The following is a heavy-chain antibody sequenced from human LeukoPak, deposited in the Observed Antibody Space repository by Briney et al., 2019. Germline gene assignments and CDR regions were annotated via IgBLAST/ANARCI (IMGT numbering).Heavy chain of an antibody. CDR3: AVPPLSGSGSSRPLAGVDV. J-gene: IGHJ6*02. Sequence: GGSLRLSCAASGFTFSSYGMHWVRQAPGKGLEWVAYIGRSGDRTTKYADSVKGRFTISRDNAENSLLLQMNSLRAEDTAVYYCAVPPLSGSGSSRPLAGVDVWGQGTTVTVSS. CDR1: GFTFSSYG. D-gene: IGHD3-10*01. CDR2: IGRSGDRTT. V-gene: IGHV3-48*04.